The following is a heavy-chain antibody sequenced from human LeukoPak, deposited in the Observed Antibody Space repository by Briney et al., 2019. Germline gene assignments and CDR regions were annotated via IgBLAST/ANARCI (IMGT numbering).Heavy chain of an antibody. Sequence: SETLSLTCTVSVGSISSSSYYWGWIRQPPGKGLEWIGSIYYSGSTYYNPSLKSRVTISVDTSKNQFSLKLSSVTAADTAVYYCARSGQYDFWSGYYYYYMDVWGKGTTVTVSS. CDR2: IYYSGST. D-gene: IGHD3-3*01. CDR1: VGSISSSSYY. V-gene: IGHV4-39*07. J-gene: IGHJ6*03. CDR3: ARSGQYDFWSGYYYYYMDV.